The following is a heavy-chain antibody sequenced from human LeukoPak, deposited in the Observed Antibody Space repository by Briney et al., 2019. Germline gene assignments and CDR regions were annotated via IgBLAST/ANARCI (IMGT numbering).Heavy chain of an antibody. D-gene: IGHD2-15*01. Sequence: PGGSLRLSCAASGFTFSNAWMSWVRQAPGKGLEWVGRIKSKVDGGTTDYAAPVKGRFTISRDDSKDTLYLQMTSLKTEDAGVFYCTIVRGFCSRRSCLGYWGQGTLVTVSS. CDR2: IKSKVDGGTT. CDR1: GFTFSNAW. CDR3: TIVRGFCSRRSCLGY. V-gene: IGHV3-15*01. J-gene: IGHJ4*02.